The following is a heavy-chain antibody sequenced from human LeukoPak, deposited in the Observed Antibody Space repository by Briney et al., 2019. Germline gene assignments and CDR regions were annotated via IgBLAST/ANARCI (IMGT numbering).Heavy chain of an antibody. V-gene: IGHV3-21*01. CDR1: GFTFSSYS. CDR2: ISSSSSYI. D-gene: IGHD5-24*01. Sequence: GGSLRLSCAASGFTFSSYSMNWVRQAPGKGLEWVSSISSSSSYIYYADSVKGRFTISRDNAKNSLYLQMNSLRAEDTAVYYCARDRAATITGWGGVFDYWGQGTLVTVSS. J-gene: IGHJ4*02. CDR3: ARDRAATITGWGGVFDY.